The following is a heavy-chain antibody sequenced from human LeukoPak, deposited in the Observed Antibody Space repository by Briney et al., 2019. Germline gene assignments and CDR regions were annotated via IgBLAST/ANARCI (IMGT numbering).Heavy chain of an antibody. D-gene: IGHD3-10*01. CDR1: GFTFSSYA. CDR3: AKGVWFGEAHHDAFDI. J-gene: IGHJ3*02. V-gene: IGHV3-23*01. CDR2: ISGSGGST. Sequence: PGGSLRLSCAASGFTFSSYAMSWVRQAPGKGLEWVSAISGSGGSTYYADSVKGRFTISRDNSKNTLYLQMNSLRAEDTAVYYCAKGVWFGEAHHDAFDIWGQGTMVTVSS.